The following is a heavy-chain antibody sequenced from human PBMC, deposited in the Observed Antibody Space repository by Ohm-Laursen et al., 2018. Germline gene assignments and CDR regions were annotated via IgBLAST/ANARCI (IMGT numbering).Heavy chain of an antibody. D-gene: IGHD2-15*01. Sequence: LSLTCAVYGGSFSNYYWSWIRQAPGKGLEWVSYISSSGSTIYYADSVKGRFTISRDNAKNSLYLQMNSLRAEDTAVYYCARGGRWKHAFDIWGQGTMVTVSS. CDR1: GGSFSNYY. V-gene: IGHV3-11*01. J-gene: IGHJ3*02. CDR3: ARGGRWKHAFDI. CDR2: ISSSGSTI.